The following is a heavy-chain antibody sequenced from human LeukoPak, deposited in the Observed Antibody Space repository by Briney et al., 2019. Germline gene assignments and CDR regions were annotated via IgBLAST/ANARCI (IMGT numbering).Heavy chain of an antibody. CDR2: IYYSGST. D-gene: IGHD5-12*01. V-gene: IGHV4-59*01. CDR3: ARSGLDSRYYFGMDV. J-gene: IGHJ6*02. CDR1: GGSISSYY. Sequence: SETLSLTCTVSGGSISSYYWSWIRQPPGGGLEWIGYIYYSGSTNYNPSLKRRVTISLDTSKSQFSLKLRSVTAADTAVYYCARSGLDSRYYFGMDVWGQGTTVTASS.